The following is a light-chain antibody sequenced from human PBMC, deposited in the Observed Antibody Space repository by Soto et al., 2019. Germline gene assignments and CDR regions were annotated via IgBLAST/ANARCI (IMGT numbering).Light chain of an antibody. CDR3: QQRSSCPLT. Sequence: EIVMTQSPATLSVSPGERATLSCRASQSVSSTLAWYQQKPGQAPRLLIYGASTRATGIPARFSGSGSGTEFTLTISSLQSEDFAVYYCQQRSSCPLTFGGGTKVEIK. CDR2: GAS. V-gene: IGKV3D-15*01. J-gene: IGKJ4*01. CDR1: QSVSST.